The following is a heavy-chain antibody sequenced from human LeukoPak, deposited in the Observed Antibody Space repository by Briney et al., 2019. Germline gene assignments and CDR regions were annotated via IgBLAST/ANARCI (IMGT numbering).Heavy chain of an antibody. D-gene: IGHD6-13*01. V-gene: IGHV3-73*01. Sequence: GGSLRLSCAASGFTFSGSAMHWVRQASGKGLEWVGRIRSKTNSYATAYAASVKGRFTISRDDSNNTAYLQMNSLKTEDTAVYYCTEQLANYWGQGTLVTVSS. CDR3: TEQLANY. J-gene: IGHJ4*02. CDR2: IRSKTNSYAT. CDR1: GFTFSGSA.